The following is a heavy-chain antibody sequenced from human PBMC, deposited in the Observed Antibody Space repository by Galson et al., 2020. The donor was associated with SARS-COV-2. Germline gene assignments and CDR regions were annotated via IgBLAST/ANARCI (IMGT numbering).Heavy chain of an antibody. CDR1: GFTFRNYA. CDR2: VSSTGLST. Sequence: GGSLRLSCAASGFTFRNYAMSWVRRAPGKGLEWVSAVSSTGLSTYYVDSVKGRFTISRDNSKNTIFLQMNSLRAEDTAVYYCAKDGNGYWYFDLWGRGTLVTVSS. CDR3: AKDGNGYWYFDL. J-gene: IGHJ2*01. V-gene: IGHV3-23*01. D-gene: IGHD1-1*01.